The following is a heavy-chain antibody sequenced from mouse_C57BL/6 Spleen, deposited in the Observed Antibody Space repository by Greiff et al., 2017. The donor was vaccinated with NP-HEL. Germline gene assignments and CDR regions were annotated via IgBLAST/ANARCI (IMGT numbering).Heavy chain of an antibody. Sequence: EVHLVESGPGLVKPSQSLSLTCSVTGYSITSGYYWNWIRQFPGNKLEWMGYISYDGSNNYNPSLKNRISITRDTSKNQFFLKLNSVTTEDTATYYCAGWLTAMDYWGQGTSVTVSS. D-gene: IGHD2-3*01. CDR2: ISYDGSN. CDR3: AGWLTAMDY. V-gene: IGHV3-6*01. CDR1: GYSITSGYY. J-gene: IGHJ4*01.